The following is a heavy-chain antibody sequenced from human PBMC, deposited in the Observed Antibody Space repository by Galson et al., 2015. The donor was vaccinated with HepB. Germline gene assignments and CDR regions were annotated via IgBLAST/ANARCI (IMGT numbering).Heavy chain of an antibody. CDR2: IYHSGST. Sequence: TLSLTCAVSGGSISSSNWWSWVRQPPGKGLEWIGEIYHSGSTNYNPSLKSRVTISVDKSKNQFPLKLSSVTAADTAVYYCAINGPDVDDYVWGSYRYFDYWGQGTLVTVSS. V-gene: IGHV4-4*02. CDR3: AINGPDVDDYVWGSYRYFDY. D-gene: IGHD3-16*02. J-gene: IGHJ4*02. CDR1: GGSISSSNW.